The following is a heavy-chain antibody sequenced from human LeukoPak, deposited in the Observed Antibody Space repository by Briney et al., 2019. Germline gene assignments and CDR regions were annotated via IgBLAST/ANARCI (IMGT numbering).Heavy chain of an antibody. V-gene: IGHV1-2*02. CDR1: GYSFTSYY. CDR2: INPNSGTT. CDR3: AREDVGQRAMET. Sequence: ASVQVSCEASGYSFTSYYLHWVRQAPGQGLEWMGWINPNSGTTNYAQKFQGRVSLTRDTSITTAYMELTRLTSDDTAVYYCAREDVGQRAMETWGQGTLVTVSS. J-gene: IGHJ4*02. D-gene: IGHD5-18*01.